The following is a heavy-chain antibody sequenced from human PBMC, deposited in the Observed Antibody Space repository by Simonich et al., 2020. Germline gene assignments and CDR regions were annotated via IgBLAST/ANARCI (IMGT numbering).Heavy chain of an antibody. D-gene: IGHD4-4*01. CDR1: GFTFSSYW. Sequence: EVQLVESGGGLVQPGGSLRLSCAASGFTFSSYWMHWVRQAPGKGGVWVTRMNRYGSRPSYPDSVKGRFTISRDNAKNTLYLQMNSLRAEDTAVYYCARDYSNYDAFDIWGQGTMVTVSS. CDR2: MNRYGSRP. CDR3: ARDYSNYDAFDI. V-gene: IGHV3-74*01. J-gene: IGHJ3*02.